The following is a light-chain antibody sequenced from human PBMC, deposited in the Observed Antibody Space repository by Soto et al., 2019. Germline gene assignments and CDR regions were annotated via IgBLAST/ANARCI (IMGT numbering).Light chain of an antibody. Sequence: EVVLTQSPGTLSLSPGERATLSCRASQSLSSSYLAWYQQRPGQAPRLLIYGASSRATGIPDRFSGSGSGTDFTLTISRLEPEDFAVYYCQQFGSSPCTFGPGTKVDIK. CDR1: QSLSSSY. CDR3: QQFGSSPCT. V-gene: IGKV3-20*01. J-gene: IGKJ3*01. CDR2: GAS.